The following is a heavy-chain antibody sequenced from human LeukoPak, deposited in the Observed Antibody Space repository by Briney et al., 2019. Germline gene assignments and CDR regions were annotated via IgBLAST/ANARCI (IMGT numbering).Heavy chain of an antibody. Sequence: PGGSLRLSCSASGFTFSSYWMHWVRQAPGKGLVWVSRINSDWSSTSYADSVKGLFTISRDNAKNTLYLQMNSLRAEDTAVYYCAREDGDSFDYWGQGTLVTVSS. D-gene: IGHD4-17*01. J-gene: IGHJ4*02. CDR3: AREDGDSFDY. V-gene: IGHV3-74*01. CDR2: INSDWSST. CDR1: GFTFSSYW.